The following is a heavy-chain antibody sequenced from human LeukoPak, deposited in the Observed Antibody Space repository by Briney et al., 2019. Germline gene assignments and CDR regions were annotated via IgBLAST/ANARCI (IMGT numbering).Heavy chain of an antibody. J-gene: IGHJ1*01. V-gene: IGHV4-39*01. Sequence: SETLSLTCTVSGGSISSYYWSWIRQPPGKGLEWIGSIYYSGSTYYNPSLKSRVTISVDTSKNQFSLKLSSVTAADTAVYYCARHVRGSSWPGEYFQHWGQGTLVTVSS. D-gene: IGHD6-13*01. CDR2: IYYSGST. CDR3: ARHVRGSSWPGEYFQH. CDR1: GGSISSYY.